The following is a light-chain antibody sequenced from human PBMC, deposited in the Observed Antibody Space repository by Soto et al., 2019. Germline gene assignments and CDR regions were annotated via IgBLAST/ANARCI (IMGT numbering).Light chain of an antibody. Sequence: EIVMTQSPATLSVSPGEGATLSCRASQGIGDTLAWYQQKPGQTPRLLIYDTSSRATGVPDRYSASGSGTDFTLTISRLEPEDFAVFFCQQYGTSEIIFGQGTRLEIK. CDR3: QQYGTSEII. J-gene: IGKJ5*01. CDR2: DTS. CDR1: QGIGDT. V-gene: IGKV3-20*01.